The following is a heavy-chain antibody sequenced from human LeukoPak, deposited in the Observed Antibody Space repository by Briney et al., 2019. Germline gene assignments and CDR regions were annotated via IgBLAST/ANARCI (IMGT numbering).Heavy chain of an antibody. CDR2: IYSGGST. CDR1: GFTVSSNY. CDR3: AKEGIYYGSGSYYNSFDY. Sequence: GGSLRLSCAASGFTVSSNYMSWVRQAPGKGLEWVSVIYSGGSTYYADSVKGRFTISRDNSKNTLYLQMNSLRAEDTAVYYCAKEGIYYGSGSYYNSFDYWGQGTLVTVSS. V-gene: IGHV3-53*05. J-gene: IGHJ4*02. D-gene: IGHD3-10*01.